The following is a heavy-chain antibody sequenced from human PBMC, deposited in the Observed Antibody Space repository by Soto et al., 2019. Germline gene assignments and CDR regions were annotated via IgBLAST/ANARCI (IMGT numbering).Heavy chain of an antibody. CDR1: GFSFSSYA. Sequence: EVQLLESGGGLVQPGGSLRLSCAASGFSFSSYAMNWVRQAPGKGLECVSVISGSDSSTYYADSVEGRFTISRDNSKNTLYLQMHGLRAEDTAVYYCARVLCGSSSCHYYFYGMDVWGQGTTVTVSS. J-gene: IGHJ6*02. CDR3: ARVLCGSSSCHYYFYGMDV. V-gene: IGHV3-23*01. CDR2: ISGSDSST. D-gene: IGHD6-6*01.